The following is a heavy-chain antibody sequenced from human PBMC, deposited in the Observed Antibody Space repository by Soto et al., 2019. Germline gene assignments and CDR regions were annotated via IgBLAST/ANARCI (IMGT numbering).Heavy chain of an antibody. D-gene: IGHD4-17*01. J-gene: IGHJ4*02. Sequence: SETLSLTCTVSGGSISSSSYYWGWIRQPPGKGLEWIGSIYYSGSTYYNPSLKSRLTISVDTSKNQFSLKLSSVTAADTAVYYCARPDDYGDYGWGQGTLVTVSS. CDR3: ARPDDYGDYG. V-gene: IGHV4-39*01. CDR1: GGSISSSSYY. CDR2: IYYSGST.